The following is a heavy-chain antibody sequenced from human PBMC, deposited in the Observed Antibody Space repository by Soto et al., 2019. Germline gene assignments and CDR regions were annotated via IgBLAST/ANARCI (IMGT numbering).Heavy chain of an antibody. D-gene: IGHD2-21*02. V-gene: IGHV4-59*01. J-gene: IGHJ6*02. Sequence: PSETLSLTCTVSGGSISSYYWCWIRQPPGKGLEWIGYMYNTGSTIYNPSLKSRVTISVDTSKNQCSLKLNSVTAADTAVYYCAKDLWGYCGADCYPLDVWGQGTTVTVS. CDR3: AKDLWGYCGADCYPLDV. CDR1: GGSISSYY. CDR2: MYNTGST.